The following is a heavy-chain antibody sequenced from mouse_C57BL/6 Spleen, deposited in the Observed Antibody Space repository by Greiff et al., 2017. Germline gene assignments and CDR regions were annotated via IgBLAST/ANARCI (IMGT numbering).Heavy chain of an antibody. CDR2: ISYDGSN. CDR3: ARAGYGSSYGFAY. Sequence: DVQLQESGPGLVKPSQSLSLTCSVTGYSITSGYYWNWIRQFPGNKLEWMGYISYDGSNNYNPSLKNRISITRDTSKNQFFLKLNSVTTEDTATYYCARAGYGSSYGFAYWGQGTLVTVSA. V-gene: IGHV3-6*01. D-gene: IGHD1-1*01. CDR1: GYSITSGYY. J-gene: IGHJ3*01.